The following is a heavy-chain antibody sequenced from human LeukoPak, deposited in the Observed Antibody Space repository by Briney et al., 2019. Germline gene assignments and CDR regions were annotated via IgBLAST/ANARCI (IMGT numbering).Heavy chain of an antibody. J-gene: IGHJ6*03. CDR2: ISYDGSNK. D-gene: IGHD2-15*01. CDR3: ASRGGTRLYYYYMDV. CDR1: GFTFSSYG. V-gene: IGHV3-30*03. Sequence: GGSLRLSCAASGFTFSSYGMHWVRQAPGKGLEWVAVISYDGSNKYYADSVKGRFTISRDNSKNTLYLQMNSLRAEDTAVYYCASRGGTRLYYYYMDVWGKGTTVTVSS.